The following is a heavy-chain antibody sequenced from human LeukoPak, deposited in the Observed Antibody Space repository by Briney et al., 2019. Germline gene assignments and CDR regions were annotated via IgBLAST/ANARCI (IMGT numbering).Heavy chain of an antibody. Sequence: PSETLSLTCAVYGGSFSGYYWSWIRQPPGKGLEWIGEINHSGSTNYNPSLKSRVTISVDTSKNQFSLKLSSVTAADTAVYYCARESNRVSDYWGQGTLVTVSS. V-gene: IGHV4-34*01. J-gene: IGHJ4*02. CDR1: GGSFSGYY. CDR3: ARESNRVSDY. D-gene: IGHD1-14*01. CDR2: INHSGST.